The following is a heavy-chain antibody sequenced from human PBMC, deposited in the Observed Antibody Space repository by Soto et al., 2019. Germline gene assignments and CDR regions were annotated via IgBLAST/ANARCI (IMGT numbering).Heavy chain of an antibody. CDR1: GGTFSSYA. J-gene: IGHJ4*02. V-gene: IGHV1-69*12. D-gene: IGHD5-12*01. CDR3: ARPRRSGYDQYYFDY. CDR2: IIPIFGTA. Sequence: QVQLVQSGAEVKKPGSSVKVSCKASGGTFSSYAISWVRQAPGQGLEWMGGIIPIFGTANYAQKFQGRVTIAADESTSTAYMELSSLRSEDTAVYYCARPRRSGYDQYYFDYWGQGTLVTVSS.